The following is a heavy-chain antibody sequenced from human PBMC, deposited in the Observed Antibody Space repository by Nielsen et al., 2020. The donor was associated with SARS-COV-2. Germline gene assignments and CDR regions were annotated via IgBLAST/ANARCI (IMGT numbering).Heavy chain of an antibody. D-gene: IGHD6-13*01. J-gene: IGHJ4*02. Sequence: GGSLRLSCAASGFTFTNYGMNWVRQAPGKGLEWVSSISSSSSYIYYADSVKGRFTISRDNAKNSLYLQMNSLRAEDTAVYYCARLGTAAGLDYWGQGTLVTVSS. CDR1: GFTFTNYG. V-gene: IGHV3-21*01. CDR3: ARLGTAAGLDY. CDR2: ISSSSSYI.